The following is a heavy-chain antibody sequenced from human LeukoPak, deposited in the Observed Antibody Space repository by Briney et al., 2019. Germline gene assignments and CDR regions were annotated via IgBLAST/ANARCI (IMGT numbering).Heavy chain of an antibody. CDR1: GGSISSYY. CDR3: ARVGVNSSGLDYYYYSYYMDV. D-gene: IGHD6-19*01. J-gene: IGHJ6*03. CDR2: IYYSGST. V-gene: IGHV4-59*01. Sequence: SETLSLTCTGSGGSISSYYWSWIRQPPGKGLEWIGGIYYSGSTNYNPSLESRVTISVNTSKNQFSLKLSSVPAADTAVYYCARVGVNSSGLDYYYYSYYMDVWGKGTTVTVSS.